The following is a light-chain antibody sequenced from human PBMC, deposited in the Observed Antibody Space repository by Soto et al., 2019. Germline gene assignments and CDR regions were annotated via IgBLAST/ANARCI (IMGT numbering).Light chain of an antibody. V-gene: IGKV3-15*01. CDR2: GAS. CDR3: QQYNNWPIP. Sequence: EIAMTQSPVTLSVSPGERATLSCRASQNVNSNLAWYQQTPGQAPRLLIYGASTRATGIPVRFSGSGSGTEFTLTISSLQSEDFAVYYCQQYNNWPIPFGQGTRLEIK. J-gene: IGKJ5*01. CDR1: QNVNSN.